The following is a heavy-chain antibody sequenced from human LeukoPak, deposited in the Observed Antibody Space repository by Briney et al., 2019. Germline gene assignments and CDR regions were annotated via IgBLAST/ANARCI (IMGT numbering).Heavy chain of an antibody. J-gene: IGHJ4*02. D-gene: IGHD6-13*01. CDR1: GFTFSSYA. Sequence: SGGSLRLSCAASGFTFSSYAMHWVRQAPGKGLEWVAVISYDGSNKYYADAVKGRFTISRDNSKNTLYLQLNSLRAEDTAVYYCATTGGSWYDGSLDYWGQGTLVTVSS. V-gene: IGHV3-30-3*01. CDR3: ATTGGSWYDGSLDY. CDR2: ISYDGSNK.